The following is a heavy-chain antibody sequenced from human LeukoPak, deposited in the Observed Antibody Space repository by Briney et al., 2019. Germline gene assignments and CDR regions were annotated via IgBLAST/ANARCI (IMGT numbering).Heavy chain of an antibody. CDR3: ARDPSPRDGFDY. D-gene: IGHD5-24*01. CDR1: GFTFSTYT. CDR2: IIRSGTYI. Sequence: GGSLRFSCAASGFTFSTYTMNWVRQAPGKGLEWVSSIIRSGTYIYYADSVKGRFTISRDNAKNSLYLQMNSLSAEDTAVYYCARDPSPRDGFDYWGQGTLVTVSS. J-gene: IGHJ4*02. V-gene: IGHV3-21*01.